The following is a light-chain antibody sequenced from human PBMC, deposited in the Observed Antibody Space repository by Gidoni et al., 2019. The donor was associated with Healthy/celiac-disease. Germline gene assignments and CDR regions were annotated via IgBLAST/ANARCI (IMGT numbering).Light chain of an antibody. CDR2: AAS. CDR3: QQSYSTPLT. V-gene: IGKV1-39*01. CDR1: QSISSY. Sequence: GDRVTITCRASQSISSYLNWYQQKPGKAPKLLIYAASSLQSGVPSRFSGSGSGTDFTLTISSLQPEDFATYYCQQSYSTPLTFGGGTKVEIK. J-gene: IGKJ4*02.